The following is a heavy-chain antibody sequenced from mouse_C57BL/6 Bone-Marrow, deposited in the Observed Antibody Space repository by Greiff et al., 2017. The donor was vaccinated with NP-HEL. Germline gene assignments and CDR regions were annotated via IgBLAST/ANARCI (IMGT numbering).Heavy chain of an antibody. CDR3: AREWGYSNYWYFDV. V-gene: IGHV1-76*01. CDR1: GYTFTDYY. J-gene: IGHJ1*03. CDR2: IYPGSGNT. Sequence: QVQLQQSGAELVRPGASVKLSCKASGYTFTDYYINWVKQRPGQGLEWIARIYPGSGNTYYNEKFKGKATLTAEKSSSTAYMQLSSLTSEDSAVYFCAREWGYSNYWYFDVWGTGTTVTVSS. D-gene: IGHD2-5*01.